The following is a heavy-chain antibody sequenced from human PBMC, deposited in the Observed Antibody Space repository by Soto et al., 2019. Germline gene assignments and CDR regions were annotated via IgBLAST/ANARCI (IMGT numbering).Heavy chain of an antibody. CDR3: ARDLNPNIGYFDY. CDR1: GGSISSYY. Sequence: LSLTCTVSGGSISSYYWSWIRQPPGKGLEWIGYIYYSGSTNYNPSLKSRVTISVDTSKNQFSLKMRSVTAADTAVYYCARDLNPNIGYFDYWGQGTLVTVSS. CDR2: IYYSGST. J-gene: IGHJ4*02. V-gene: IGHV4-59*01.